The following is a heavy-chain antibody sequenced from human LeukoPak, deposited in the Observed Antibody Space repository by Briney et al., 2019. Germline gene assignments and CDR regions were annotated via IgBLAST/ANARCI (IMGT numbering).Heavy chain of an antibody. CDR3: ARDINGAFDI. V-gene: IGHV3-30-3*01. CDR1: GFTFSSYA. J-gene: IGHJ3*02. CDR2: ISYDGSNK. Sequence: PGGSLRLSCAASGFTFSSYAMHWVRQAPGKGLEWVAVISYDGSNKYYADSVKGRFTISRDNSKNTLYLQMNSLRAEDTAVYYCARDINGAFDIWGQGTMVTVSS. D-gene: IGHD2-8*01.